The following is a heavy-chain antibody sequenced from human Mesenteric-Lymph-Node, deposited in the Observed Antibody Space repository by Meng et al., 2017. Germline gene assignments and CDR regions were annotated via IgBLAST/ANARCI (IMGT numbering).Heavy chain of an antibody. CDR1: GYTFTGYY. CDR3: ARDLPGGTKGTWLDL. V-gene: IGHV1-2*06. CDR2: INPNSGGT. J-gene: IGHJ5*02. Sequence: QVRLVQFEAEVKKPGASVKVSCKASGYTFTGYYMHWVRQAPGQGLEWMGRINPNSGGTNYAQKFQGRVTMTRDTSTSTAYMELRSLRSDDTAVYYCARDLPGGTKGTWLDLWGQGTLVTVSS. D-gene: IGHD1-14*01.